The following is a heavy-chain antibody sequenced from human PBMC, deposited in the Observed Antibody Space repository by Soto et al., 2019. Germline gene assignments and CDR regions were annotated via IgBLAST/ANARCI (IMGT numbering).Heavy chain of an antibody. J-gene: IGHJ4*02. D-gene: IGHD6-19*01. CDR2: ISYDGSNK. CDR3: ARSSVAALYYFDY. CDR1: GFTFSSYA. V-gene: IGHV3-30-3*01. Sequence: HPVGSLRLSCAASGFTFSSYAMHWVRQAPGKGLEWVAVISYDGSNKYYADSVKGRFTISRDNSKNTLYLQMNSLRAEDTAVYYCARSSVAALYYFDYWGQGTLVTVSS.